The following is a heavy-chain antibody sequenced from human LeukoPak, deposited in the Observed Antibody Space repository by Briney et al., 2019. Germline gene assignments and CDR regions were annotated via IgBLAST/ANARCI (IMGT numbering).Heavy chain of an antibody. Sequence: GGSLRPSCAASGSTFDDYAMHWVRQAPGKGLERVSGISWNSGSIGYADSVKGRFTISRDNAKNSLYLQMNSLRAEDTALYYCAKDALIPYCSSTSCSSYYYYYGMDVWGQGTTVTVSS. CDR3: AKDALIPYCSSTSCSSYYYYYGMDV. J-gene: IGHJ6*02. V-gene: IGHV3-9*01. CDR2: ISWNSGSI. D-gene: IGHD2-2*01. CDR1: GSTFDDYA.